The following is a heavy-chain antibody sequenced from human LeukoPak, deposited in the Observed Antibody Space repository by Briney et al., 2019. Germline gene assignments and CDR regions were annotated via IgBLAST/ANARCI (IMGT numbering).Heavy chain of an antibody. Sequence: ASVKVSCKASGYTFTSHYMDWVRQAPGQRLEWIGRINPSGGVPSYAQKLQDRVTLISVTSTTTVYMQLSSLRSEDTAVYYCARGRNTIFGVGGIGYGMDVWGQGTTVTVAS. J-gene: IGHJ6*02. CDR1: GYTFTSHY. D-gene: IGHD3-3*01. CDR2: INPSGGVP. V-gene: IGHV1-46*01. CDR3: ARGRNTIFGVGGIGYGMDV.